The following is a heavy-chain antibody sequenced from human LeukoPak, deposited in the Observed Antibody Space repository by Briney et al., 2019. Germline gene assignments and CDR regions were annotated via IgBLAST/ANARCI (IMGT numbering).Heavy chain of an antibody. CDR2: IYYSGST. Sequence: PSQTLSLTCTVSGGSISSGDYYWSWIRQPPGKGLEWIGYIYYSGSTNYNPSLKSRVTISVDTSKNQFSLKLSSVTAADTAVYYCARGANYYDSSGYVADAFDIWSQGTMVTVSS. CDR3: ARGANYYDSSGYVADAFDI. J-gene: IGHJ3*02. V-gene: IGHV4-61*08. D-gene: IGHD3-22*01. CDR1: GGSISSGDYY.